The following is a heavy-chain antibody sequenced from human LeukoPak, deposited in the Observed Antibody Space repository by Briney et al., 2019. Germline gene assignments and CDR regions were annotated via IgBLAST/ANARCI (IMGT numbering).Heavy chain of an antibody. Sequence: SQTLSLSCAFSGDSVSSKSVAWNWIRQSPSRGLEWLGRTYYRSKWYNDYAVSVKSRITINPDTSKNQFSLQLNSVTPEDTAVYYCASGDGYNFDYWGQGTLVTVSS. CDR1: GDSVSSKSVA. V-gene: IGHV6-1*01. CDR2: TYYRSKWYN. J-gene: IGHJ4*02. CDR3: ASGDGYNFDY. D-gene: IGHD5-24*01.